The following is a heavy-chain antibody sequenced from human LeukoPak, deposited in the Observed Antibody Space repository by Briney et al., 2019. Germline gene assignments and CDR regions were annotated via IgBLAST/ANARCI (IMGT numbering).Heavy chain of an antibody. CDR3: ARLREDTGDY. V-gene: IGHV5-51*01. CDR1: GSNFTNYW. CDR2: ISPDDSDT. Sequence: GASLKISCKGSGSNFTNYWVGWVRPMPGKGLEWMGIISPDDSDTRYSPSFQGQVTISADKSISTAYLQWSSLKASDTAMYYCARLREDTGDYWGQGTLVTVSS. D-gene: IGHD2-2*02. J-gene: IGHJ4*02.